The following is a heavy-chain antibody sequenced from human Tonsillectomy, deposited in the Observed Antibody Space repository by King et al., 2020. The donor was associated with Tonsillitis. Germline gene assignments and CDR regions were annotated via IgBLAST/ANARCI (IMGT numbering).Heavy chain of an antibody. CDR2: LYYSGST. D-gene: IGHD6-19*01. CDR3: AGTRSSAFYYDF. J-gene: IGHJ4*02. Sequence: VQLQESGPGLVKPSETLSLTCTVSGGSLSSHHWGWVRQSPGKGLEWIGYLYYSGSTKYNPSPKSPVTISGDTAKNQFSLKLAPVTAADTAVYFCAGTRSSAFYYDFWGQGSLVTVSS. CDR1: GGSLSSHH. V-gene: IGHV4-59*11.